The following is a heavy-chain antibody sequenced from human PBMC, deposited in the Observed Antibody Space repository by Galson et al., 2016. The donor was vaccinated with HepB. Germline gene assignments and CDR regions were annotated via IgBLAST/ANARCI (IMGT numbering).Heavy chain of an antibody. CDR3: AKDGRIYCSSASCHDHFTY. Sequence: SLRLSCAASGFTFSSYGMHWVRQAPGKGLEWVAFISYDGSNKKYADSVKGRFTISRDNSKKTLYLQMNSLRAEDTAVYYCAKDGRIYCSSASCHDHFTYWGEGTLVPVSS. CDR1: GFTFSSYG. V-gene: IGHV3-30*18. CDR2: ISYDGSNK. D-gene: IGHD2-2*01. J-gene: IGHJ4*02.